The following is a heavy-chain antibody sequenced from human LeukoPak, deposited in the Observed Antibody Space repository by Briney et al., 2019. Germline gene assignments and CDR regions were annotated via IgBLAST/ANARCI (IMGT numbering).Heavy chain of an antibody. V-gene: IGHV3-30*18. CDR3: AKAFSSAYDYGPTDS. CDR2: ISYDGSNK. J-gene: IGHJ4*02. Sequence: GGSLRLSCAASGFTFSSYGMHWVRQAPGKGLEWVAVISYDGSNKYYADSVKGRFTISRDNSKNTLYLQMNSPRAEDTAVYYCAKAFSSAYDYGPTDSWGQGTLVTVSS. CDR1: GFTFSSYG. D-gene: IGHD4/OR15-4a*01.